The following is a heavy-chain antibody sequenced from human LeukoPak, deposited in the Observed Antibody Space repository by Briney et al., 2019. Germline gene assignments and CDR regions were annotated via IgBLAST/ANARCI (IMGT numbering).Heavy chain of an antibody. CDR2: IIGSGGST. CDR1: GFTFSSYG. J-gene: IGHJ4*02. CDR3: AKSSVNGYTGYVHPGVDY. V-gene: IGHV3-23*01. Sequence: GGSLRLSCAASGFTFSSYGMSWVRQAPGKGPEWVSAIIGSGGSTYYADSVKGRFTISRDNSKNTLYLQMNSLRAEDTAVYYCAKSSVNGYTGYVHPGVDYWGQGTLVTVSS. D-gene: IGHD5-12*01.